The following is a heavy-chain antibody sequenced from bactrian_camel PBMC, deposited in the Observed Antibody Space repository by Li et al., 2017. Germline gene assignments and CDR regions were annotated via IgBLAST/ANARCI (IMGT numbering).Heavy chain of an antibody. Sequence: DVQLVESGGGSVQAGGSLRLSCVASLSTYDNRCMGWFRQAPGKEREGVAALFIGGGSTYYSDSVKGRFEVSQDSADGTVFLQMNNLKLEDTGTYTCAAGHVSPEPRTAGLLFHLLGSLAHWGQGTQVTVS. CDR2: LFIGGGST. CDR1: LSTYDNRC. D-gene: IGHD5*01. CDR3: AAGHVSPEPRTAGLLFHLLGSLAH. V-gene: IGHV3S40*01. J-gene: IGHJ4*01.